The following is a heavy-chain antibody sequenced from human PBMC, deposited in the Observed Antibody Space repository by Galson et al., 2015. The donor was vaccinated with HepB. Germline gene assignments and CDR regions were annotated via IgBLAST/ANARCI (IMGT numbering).Heavy chain of an antibody. V-gene: IGHV3-7*01. CDR3: ARDTADNGFDD. CDR2: IMRGGSGK. J-gene: IGHJ4*02. CDR1: GYTFSAYW. D-gene: IGHD2-2*01. Sequence: SLRLSCVGPGYTFSAYWMGWVRQPPGKGLEWVANIMRGGSGKYYVDSLKDRFTISRNNAEQSLYLQMNRLRAEDTAVYYCARDTADNGFDDLGQGILVTVAS.